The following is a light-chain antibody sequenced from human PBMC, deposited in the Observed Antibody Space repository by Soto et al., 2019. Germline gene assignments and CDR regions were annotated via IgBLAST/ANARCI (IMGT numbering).Light chain of an antibody. V-gene: IGKV1-8*01. Sequence: ALQMTQSPSSFSASVGDRVTITCRASQGIDTYLAWYQQKPGKAPRLLMYATSVLESGVPSRFSGSGSGTDYTLTISSLQSEDFATYYCQQYYTHPQTFGQGTKLDIK. CDR1: QGIDTY. CDR3: QQYYTHPQT. CDR2: ATS. J-gene: IGKJ2*01.